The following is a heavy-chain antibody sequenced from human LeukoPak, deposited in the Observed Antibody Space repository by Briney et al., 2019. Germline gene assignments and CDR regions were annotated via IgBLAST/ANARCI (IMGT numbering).Heavy chain of an antibody. J-gene: IGHJ4*02. CDR2: IYYTGGT. Sequence: SETLSLTCTVSGGSIGSNYWTWIRQPPGKGLEYIGYIYYTGGTNYNPSLKSRVTISVDTSKNQFSLKLSSVAAADTAVYFCAKYGNSGWVIDNWGQGTLVTVSS. D-gene: IGHD6-19*01. V-gene: IGHV4-59*08. CDR1: GGSIGSNY. CDR3: AKYGNSGWVIDN.